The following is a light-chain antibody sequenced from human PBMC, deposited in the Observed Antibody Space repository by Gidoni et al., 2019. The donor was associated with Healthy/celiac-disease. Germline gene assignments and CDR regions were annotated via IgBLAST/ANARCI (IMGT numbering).Light chain of an antibody. J-gene: IGLJ3*02. CDR3: NSRDSSGNHPV. CDR1: SLRSYY. CDR2: GKN. V-gene: IGLV3-19*01. Sequence: SSELTHDPDVSMASGQTVRITCQGDSLRSYYASWYQQKPGQAPVLVIYGKNNRPSGIPDRFSGSSSGNTASLTITGAQAEDEADYYCNSRDSSGNHPVFGGGTKLTVL.